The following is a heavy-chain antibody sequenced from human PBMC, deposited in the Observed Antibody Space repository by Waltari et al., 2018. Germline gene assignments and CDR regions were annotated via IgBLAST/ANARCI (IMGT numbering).Heavy chain of an antibody. CDR2: ISRSGTTI. V-gene: IGHV3-11*01. D-gene: IGHD6-13*01. J-gene: IGHJ5*01. Sequence: QVQLVASGGGLVKPGGSLILSCAASGFTFSDYYMSWIRQAPGKGLEWVSYISRSGTTIYYADSVKGRFTISRDNAKNSLYLQMNSLRAEDTAVYYCARDSSNWSGNWFDSWGQGTLVTVSS. CDR1: GFTFSDYY. CDR3: ARDSSNWSGNWFDS.